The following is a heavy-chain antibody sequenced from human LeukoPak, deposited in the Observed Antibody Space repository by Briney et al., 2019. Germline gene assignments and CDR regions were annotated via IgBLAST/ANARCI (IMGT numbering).Heavy chain of an antibody. J-gene: IGHJ3*02. V-gene: IGHV5-51*01. Sequence: GESLKISCKGSGYSFTNYWIGWVRQMPGQGLEWMGIIYPGDSDTRYSPSFQGQVTISADKSISTAYLQWSSLKAADTAMYYCARRGYCSGGNCHSHAFDIWGQGTMVTVSS. CDR1: GYSFTNYW. CDR2: IYPGDSDT. D-gene: IGHD2-15*01. CDR3: ARRGYCSGGNCHSHAFDI.